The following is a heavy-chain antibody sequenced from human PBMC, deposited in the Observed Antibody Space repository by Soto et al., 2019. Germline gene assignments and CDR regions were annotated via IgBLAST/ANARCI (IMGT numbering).Heavy chain of an antibody. Sequence: SETLSLTCTVSGGSISSGGYYWSWIRQHPGKGLEWIGYIYYSGSTYYNPSLKSRVTISVDTSKNQFSLKLGSVTAADTAVYYCARVVVAATFNYYYYGMDVWGQGTTVTVSS. V-gene: IGHV4-31*03. CDR2: IYYSGST. J-gene: IGHJ6*02. D-gene: IGHD2-15*01. CDR1: GGSISSGGYY. CDR3: ARVVVAATFNYYYYGMDV.